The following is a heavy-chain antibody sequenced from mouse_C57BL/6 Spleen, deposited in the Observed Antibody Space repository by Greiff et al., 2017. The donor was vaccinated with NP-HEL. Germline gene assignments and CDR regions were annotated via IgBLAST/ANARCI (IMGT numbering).Heavy chain of an antibody. CDR1: GYTFTEYT. CDR3: ARPSGDGYYVSYAMDY. CDR2: FYPGSGSI. D-gene: IGHD2-3*01. V-gene: IGHV1-62-2*01. Sequence: QVQLQQSGAELVKPGASVKLSCKASGYTFTEYTIHWVKQRSGQGLEWIGWFYPGSGSIKYNEKFKDKATLTADKSSSTVYMELSRLTSEDSAVYVCARPSGDGYYVSYAMDYWGQGTSVTVSS. J-gene: IGHJ4*01.